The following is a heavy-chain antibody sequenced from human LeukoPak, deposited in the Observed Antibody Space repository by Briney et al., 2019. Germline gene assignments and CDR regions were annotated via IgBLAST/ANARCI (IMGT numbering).Heavy chain of an antibody. V-gene: IGHV3-11*05. CDR1: GFAFSDRY. CDR3: AKERHDFGDLFYFDH. Sequence: PGGALRLSCVAPGFAFSDRYMRLIRQAPGKGPELPSYIGTTSSYTNYADSVKGRFTISRDNAKNSLYLQMNSLRAEDTAVYYCAKERHDFGDLFYFDHWGQGTLVTVSS. J-gene: IGHJ4*02. CDR2: IGTTSSYT. D-gene: IGHD4-17*01.